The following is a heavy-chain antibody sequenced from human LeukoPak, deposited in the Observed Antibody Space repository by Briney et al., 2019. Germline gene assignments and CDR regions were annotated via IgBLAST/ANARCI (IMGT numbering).Heavy chain of an antibody. CDR3: AKSTSARLYSSSSFDY. CDR2: IRYDGSNK. CDR1: GFTFSSYG. V-gene: IGHV3-30*02. D-gene: IGHD6-6*01. Sequence: GGSLRLSCAASGFTFSSYGMHWVRQAPGKGLEWVAFIRYDGSNKYYADSVKGRFTISRDNSKNTLYLQMNSLRAEDTAVYYCAKSTSARLYSSSSFDYWGQGTLDTVSS. J-gene: IGHJ4*02.